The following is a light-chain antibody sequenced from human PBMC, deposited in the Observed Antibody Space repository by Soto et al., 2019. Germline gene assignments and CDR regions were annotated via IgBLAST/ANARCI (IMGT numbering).Light chain of an antibody. Sequence: EIVLTQSPGTLSLSPGERATLSCRASQSVSSRLLAWYQQKPGQAPRLLMYGASSRATGIPDRFSGTGSGTDFPLTISRLEPEDFAVYYCQQYGSSPYTVGLGTKLEIK. CDR1: QSVSSRL. V-gene: IGKV3-20*01. J-gene: IGKJ2*01. CDR2: GAS. CDR3: QQYGSSPYT.